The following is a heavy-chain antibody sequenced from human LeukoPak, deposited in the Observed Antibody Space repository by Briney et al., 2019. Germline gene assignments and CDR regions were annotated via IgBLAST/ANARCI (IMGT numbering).Heavy chain of an antibody. CDR1: GGSISSGSYY. D-gene: IGHD5-18*01. CDR2: IYTSGST. V-gene: IGHV4-61*02. Sequence: KPSQTLSLTCTASGGSISSGSYYRSSIRQPAGKGLGCIGRIYTSGSTNYNPSLKSRVTISVDTSKNQFSLKLSSVPAADTAVYYCARGPLWYSYGYYFDYWGQGTLVTVSS. J-gene: IGHJ4*02. CDR3: ARGPLWYSYGYYFDY.